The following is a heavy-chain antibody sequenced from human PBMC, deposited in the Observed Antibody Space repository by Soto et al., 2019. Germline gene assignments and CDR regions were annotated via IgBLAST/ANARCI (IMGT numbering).Heavy chain of an antibody. CDR1: GYTFTSYG. V-gene: IGHV1-18*01. D-gene: IGHD4-17*01. CDR3: ARDGYGDYYYGMDV. J-gene: IGHJ6*02. CDR2: ISAYNGNT. Sequence: ASVKVSCKASGYTFTSYGISWVRQAPGQGLEWMGWISAYNGNTNYAQKFQGRVTLTTDISTRTPYLELRSLRFYDTAVYSCARDGYGDYYYGMDVWGQGTTVTVSS.